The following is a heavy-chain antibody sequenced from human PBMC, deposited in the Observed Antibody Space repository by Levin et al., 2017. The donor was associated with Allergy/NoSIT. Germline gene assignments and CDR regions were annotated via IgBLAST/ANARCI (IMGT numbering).Heavy chain of an antibody. V-gene: IGHV4-34*01. CDR1: GGSFSGYY. J-gene: IGHJ5*02. CDR2: INHSGST. CDR3: ARGVIAAAGLYWFDP. Sequence: SETLSLTCAVYGGSFSGYYWSWIRQPPGKGLEWIGEINHSGSTNYNPSLKSRVTISVDTSKNQFSLKLSSVTAADTAVYYCARGVIAAAGLYWFDPWGQGTLVTVSS. D-gene: IGHD6-13*01.